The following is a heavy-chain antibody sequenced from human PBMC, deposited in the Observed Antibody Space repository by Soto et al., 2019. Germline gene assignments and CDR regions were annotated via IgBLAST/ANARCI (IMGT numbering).Heavy chain of an antibody. D-gene: IGHD2-15*01. CDR3: AREALGYCSGGSCYDAFDI. CDR2: SNPSGGST. J-gene: IGHJ3*02. Sequence: ASVKVSCQASGYTFTSYYMHWVRQAPGQGLEGMGISNPSGGSTSYAQKFQGRVTMTRDTSTSTVYMELSSLRSEDTAVYYCAREALGYCSGGSCYDAFDIWGQGTMVTVSS. V-gene: IGHV1-46*03. CDR1: GYTFTSYY.